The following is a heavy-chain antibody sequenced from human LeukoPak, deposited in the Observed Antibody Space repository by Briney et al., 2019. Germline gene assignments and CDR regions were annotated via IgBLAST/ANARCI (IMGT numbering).Heavy chain of an antibody. CDR1: GFTFSTYW. CDR2: IDADGTTT. V-gene: IGHV3-74*01. CDR3: TRDNSSWEQPIDY. Sequence: GGSLRLSCAASGFTFSTYWMHWVRQAPGKGLVWVSRIDADGTTTNYADSVKGRFTISRDNAKNTLYLQMNSLRAEDTAVYYCTRDNSSWEQPIDYWGQGTLVTVSS. J-gene: IGHJ4*02. D-gene: IGHD1-26*01.